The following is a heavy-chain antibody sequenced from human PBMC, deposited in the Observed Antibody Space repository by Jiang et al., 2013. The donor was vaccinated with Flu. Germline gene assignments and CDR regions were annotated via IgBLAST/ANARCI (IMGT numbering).Heavy chain of an antibody. D-gene: IGHD3-16*01. Sequence: EVKKPGASVKVSCKASGGTFSSYAISWVRQAPGQGLEWMGGIIPIFGTANYAQKFQGRVTITADESTSTAYMELSSLRSEDTAVYYCARALGDGEPPYYFDYWGQGTLVTVSS. CDR3: ARALGDGEPPYYFDY. CDR1: GGTFSSYA. J-gene: IGHJ4*02. V-gene: IGHV1-69*13. CDR2: IIPIFGTA.